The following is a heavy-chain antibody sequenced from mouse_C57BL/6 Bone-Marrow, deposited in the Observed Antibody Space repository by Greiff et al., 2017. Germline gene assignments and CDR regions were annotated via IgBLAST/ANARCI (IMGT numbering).Heavy chain of an antibody. J-gene: IGHJ3*01. CDR3: TGLLLRYWFAY. Sequence: VQLQQSGAELVRPGASVKLSCTASGFNIKDDYMHWVKQRPEQGLEWIGWIDPENGDTEYASKFQGKAPITADTSSNTASLQLSSLTSEDTAVYYCTGLLLRYWFAYWGQGTLVTVSA. V-gene: IGHV14-4*01. CDR1: GFNIKDDY. CDR2: IDPENGDT. D-gene: IGHD1-1*01.